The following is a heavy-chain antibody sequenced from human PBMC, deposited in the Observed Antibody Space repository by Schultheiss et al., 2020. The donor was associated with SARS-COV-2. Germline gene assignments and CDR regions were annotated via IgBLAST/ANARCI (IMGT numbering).Heavy chain of an antibody. CDR3: ARDVTLVQGLIDYYVMDV. CDR2: ISYDGSNK. D-gene: IGHD3-10*01. CDR1: GFTFDDYA. Sequence: GGSLRLSCAASGFTFDDYAMHWVRQAPGKGLEWVALISYDGSNKYYADSVKGRFTISRDNSRNTLYLQMNSLKPEDTAVHYCARDVTLVQGLIDYYVMDVWGQGTTVTVSS. V-gene: IGHV3-30*04. J-gene: IGHJ6*02.